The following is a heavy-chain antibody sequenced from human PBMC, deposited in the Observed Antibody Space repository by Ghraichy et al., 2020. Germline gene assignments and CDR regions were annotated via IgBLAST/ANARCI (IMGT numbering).Heavy chain of an antibody. V-gene: IGHV3-23*01. D-gene: IGHD1-26*01. J-gene: IGHJ4*02. CDR1: GFTFSSYA. Sequence: GGSLRLSCVASGFTFSSYAMNWVRQAPGKRLGWVSGISGSGGGTYYADSVKGRFTISRDNSKNTLYLQINSLRAEDTALYYCARLSGSYQDKQYFDYWGQGTLVTVSS. CDR2: ISGSGGGT. CDR3: ARLSGSYQDKQYFDY.